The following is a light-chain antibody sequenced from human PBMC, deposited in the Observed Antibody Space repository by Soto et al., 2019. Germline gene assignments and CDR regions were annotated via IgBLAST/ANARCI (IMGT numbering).Light chain of an antibody. J-gene: IGKJ1*01. Sequence: EIVLTQSPGTLSLSPGERATLSCRASQSVRSDYLAWYQQKPGQAPRLHIYGASTRATGIPDRFTGSGSGTDFTLTISRLEPDDSAVYYCQQYGSSPTWTFGQGTKVDIK. V-gene: IGKV3-20*01. CDR3: QQYGSSPTWT. CDR2: GAS. CDR1: QSVRSDY.